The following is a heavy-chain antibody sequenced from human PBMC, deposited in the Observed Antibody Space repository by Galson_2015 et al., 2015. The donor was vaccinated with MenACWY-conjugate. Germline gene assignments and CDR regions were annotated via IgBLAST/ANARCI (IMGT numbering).Heavy chain of an antibody. J-gene: IGHJ4*02. CDR2: VGRGGGST. CDR3: AKVIYGARYYFEH. CDR1: GFDFDDYA. V-gene: IGHV3-23*01. Sequence: SLRLSCAASGFDFDDYAMSWVRQAPGKGLQWVAGVGRGGGSTYYTDPVRGRFTISRDNSKNTLDLQMDSLRVEDTAVYYCAKVIYGARYYFEHWGQGTRVT. D-gene: IGHD3/OR15-3a*01.